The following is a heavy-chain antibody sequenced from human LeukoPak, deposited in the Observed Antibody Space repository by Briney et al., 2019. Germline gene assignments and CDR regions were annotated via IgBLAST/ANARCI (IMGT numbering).Heavy chain of an antibody. Sequence: GGSLRLSCAASGFTVSSNYMSWVRQAPGKGLEWVSVIYSGGSTYYADSVKGRFTISRDNSKNTLYLQMNSLRAEDTAVYYCAREQQLAPYFDYWGQGTLVTVSS. V-gene: IGHV3-53*01. D-gene: IGHD6-13*01. CDR2: IYSGGST. CDR1: GFTVSSNY. CDR3: AREQQLAPYFDY. J-gene: IGHJ4*02.